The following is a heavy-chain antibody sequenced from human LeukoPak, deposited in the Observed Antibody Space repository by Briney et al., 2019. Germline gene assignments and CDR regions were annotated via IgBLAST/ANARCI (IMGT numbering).Heavy chain of an antibody. D-gene: IGHD5-18*01. CDR1: GYTFTGYY. J-gene: IGHJ4*02. CDR3: ATLYSYGYFDY. Sequence: VASVKVSXKASGYTFTGYYMHWMRQAHGQGLEWMGRINPNSGGTNYAQKFQGRVTMTRDTSISTAYMELSRLRSDDTAVYYCATLYSYGYFDYWGQGTLVTVSS. CDR2: INPNSGGT. V-gene: IGHV1-2*06.